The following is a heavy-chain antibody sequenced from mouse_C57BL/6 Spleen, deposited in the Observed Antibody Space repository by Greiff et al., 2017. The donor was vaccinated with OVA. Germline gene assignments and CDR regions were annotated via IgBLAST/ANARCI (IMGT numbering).Heavy chain of an antibody. D-gene: IGHD1-1*01. J-gene: IGHJ2*01. V-gene: IGHV1-26*01. Sequence: EVQLQQSGPELVKPGASVKISCKASGYTFTDYYMNWVKQSHGKSLEWIGDINPNNGGTSYNQKFKGKATLTVDKSSSTAYMELRSLTSEDSAVYYCAKGTTVVARDFDYWGQGTTLTVSS. CDR1: GYTFTDYY. CDR2: INPNNGGT. CDR3: AKGTTVVARDFDY.